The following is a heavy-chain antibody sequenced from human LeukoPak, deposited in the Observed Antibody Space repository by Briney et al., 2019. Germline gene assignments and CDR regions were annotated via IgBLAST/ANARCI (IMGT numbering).Heavy chain of an antibody. CDR2: INHSGST. V-gene: IGHV4-34*01. Sequence: PSETLSLTCAVYGGSFSGYYWSWIRQPPGKGLEWIGEINHSGSTNYNPSLKSRVTISVDTSKNQFSLKLSSVTAADTAVYYCARVGYCSSTSCFSRGITMVRGALFQHWGQGTLVTVSS. D-gene: IGHD2-2*03. CDR3: ARVGYCSSTSCFSRGITMVRGALFQH. J-gene: IGHJ1*01. CDR1: GGSFSGYY.